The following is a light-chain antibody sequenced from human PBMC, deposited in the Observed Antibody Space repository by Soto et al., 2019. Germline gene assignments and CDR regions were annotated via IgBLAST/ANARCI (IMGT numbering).Light chain of an antibody. CDR1: SSDVGSYKL. Sequence: QSALTQPASVSGSPGQSITISCTGTSSDVGSYKLVSWYQQHPGKAPKLMISEVSKRPSGISDRFSGSKSGSTASLTISGLQAEDEADYYCSSYTSSSTLEVFGGGTKLTVL. CDR3: SSYTSSSTLEV. CDR2: EVS. V-gene: IGLV2-14*02. J-gene: IGLJ2*01.